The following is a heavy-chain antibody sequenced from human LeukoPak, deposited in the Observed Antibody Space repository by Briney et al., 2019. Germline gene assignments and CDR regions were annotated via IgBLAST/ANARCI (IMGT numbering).Heavy chain of an antibody. J-gene: IGHJ6*02. D-gene: IGHD1-26*01. CDR2: ISSSSSYI. Sequence: GGSLRLSCAASGFTFSSYSMNWVRQAPGKGLEWGSSISSSSSYIYYADSVKGRFTISRDNAKNSLYLQMNSLRAEDTAVYYCARFIVGDYYYYYGMDVWGQGTTVTVSS. V-gene: IGHV3-21*01. CDR1: GFTFSSYS. CDR3: ARFIVGDYYYYYGMDV.